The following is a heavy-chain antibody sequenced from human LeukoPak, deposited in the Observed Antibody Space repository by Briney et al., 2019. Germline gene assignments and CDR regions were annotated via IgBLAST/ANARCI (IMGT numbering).Heavy chain of an antibody. Sequence: GGSLRLSCAASGFTFSSYTVHWVRQAPGKGLEWVAVVSYDGRSNYYADSVKGRFTISRDNSKNTLSLQMNSLRPEDTAVYYCARERGSKNYFDYWGQGTLVTVSS. CDR2: VSYDGRSN. CDR3: ARERGSKNYFDY. CDR1: GFTFSSYT. V-gene: IGHV3-30*01. J-gene: IGHJ4*02.